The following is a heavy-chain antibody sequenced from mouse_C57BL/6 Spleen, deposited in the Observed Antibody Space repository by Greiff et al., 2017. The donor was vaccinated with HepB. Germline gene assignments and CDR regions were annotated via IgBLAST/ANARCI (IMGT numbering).Heavy chain of an antibody. V-gene: IGHV1-53*01. CDR3: ARGGWLLRGDFDY. D-gene: IGHD2-3*01. Sequence: QVQLQQPGTELVKPGASVKLSCTASGYTFTSYWMHWVKQRPGQGLEWIGNINPSNGGTNYNEKFKSKATLTVDKSSSTAYMQLSSLTSEDSAVYYCARGGWLLRGDFDYWGQGTTLTVSS. CDR2: INPSNGGT. J-gene: IGHJ2*01. CDR1: GYTFTSYW.